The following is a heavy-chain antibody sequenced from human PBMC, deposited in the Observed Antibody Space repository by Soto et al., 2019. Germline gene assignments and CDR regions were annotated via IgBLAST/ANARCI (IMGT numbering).Heavy chain of an antibody. V-gene: IGHV4-34*01. J-gene: IGHJ4*02. D-gene: IGHD3-16*02. CDR2: INHSGST. CDR1: GGSFSGYY. Sequence: PSETLSLTCAVYGGSFSGYYWSWIRQPPGKGLEWIGEINHSGSTNYNPSLKSRVTISVDTSKNQFSLKLSSVTAADTAVYYCARGGGHYDYVWGSYRPRTYYFGYWGQGTLVTVSS. CDR3: ARGGGHYDYVWGSYRPRTYYFGY.